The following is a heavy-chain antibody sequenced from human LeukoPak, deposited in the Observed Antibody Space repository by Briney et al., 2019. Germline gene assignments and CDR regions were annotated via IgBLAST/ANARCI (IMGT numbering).Heavy chain of an antibody. CDR2: ISSGSTYM. Sequence: PGGSLRLSCAASGFTFSSYSMNWVRQAPGKGLEWVSSISSGSTYMYYADSVKGRFTISRDNAKNSLYLQMNSLRAEDTAVYYCARATDGDYVPYWGQGTLVTVSS. D-gene: IGHD4-17*01. CDR3: ARATDGDYVPY. V-gene: IGHV3-21*01. J-gene: IGHJ4*02. CDR1: GFTFSSYS.